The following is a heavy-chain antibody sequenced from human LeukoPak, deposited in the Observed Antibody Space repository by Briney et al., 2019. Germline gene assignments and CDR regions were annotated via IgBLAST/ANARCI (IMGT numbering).Heavy chain of an antibody. CDR3: ARAGDYGSGSCAFDM. CDR1: GFTFSSYW. J-gene: IGHJ3*02. Sequence: GGSLRLSCAASGFTFSSYWMHWVRQAPGKGLVWVSRIRSDGSATYADSVKGRFTISRDNAKNTLYLQMNSLRAEDTAVYYCARAGDYGSGSCAFDMWGQGTMVTVSS. D-gene: IGHD3-10*01. V-gene: IGHV3-74*01. CDR2: IRSDGSA.